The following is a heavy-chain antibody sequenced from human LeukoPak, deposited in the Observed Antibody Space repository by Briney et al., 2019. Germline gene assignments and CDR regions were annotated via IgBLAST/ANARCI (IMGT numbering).Heavy chain of an antibody. CDR2: MNPKSGNT. Sequence: ASVKVSCKASGYTFTNHDINWVRQASGQGLEWMGWMNPKSGNTGYLQKFQGRVTMTRDTSMSTAYMELRSLRSDDTAVYYCARVTYAFDIWGQGTMVTVSS. J-gene: IGHJ3*02. CDR1: GYTFTNHD. CDR3: ARVTYAFDI. V-gene: IGHV1-8*01.